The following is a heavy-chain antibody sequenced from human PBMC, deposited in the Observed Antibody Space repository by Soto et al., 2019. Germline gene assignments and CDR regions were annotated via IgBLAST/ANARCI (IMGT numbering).Heavy chain of an antibody. CDR1: GGTFSRYT. J-gene: IGHJ6*02. CDR3: ASHFTGVLVLGTSPPGGDNYGWDV. D-gene: IGHD2-8*02. Sequence: QVQLVQSGAEVKKPGSSVKVSCKASGGTFSRYTFTWVRQAPGQGLEWMGRIIPILDIPNYAQNFQGRVTMTAAKSTSTAYMELSSLRSDDTAVYYCASHFTGVLVLGTSPPGGDNYGWDVWGQGTTVTVSS. V-gene: IGHV1-69*02. CDR2: IIPILDIP.